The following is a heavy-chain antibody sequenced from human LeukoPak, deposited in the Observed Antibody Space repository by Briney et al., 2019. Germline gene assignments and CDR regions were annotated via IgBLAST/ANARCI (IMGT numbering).Heavy chain of an antibody. CDR3: AKLREGIDSYGYPFGY. J-gene: IGHJ4*02. V-gene: IGHV3-43*02. D-gene: IGHD5-18*01. Sequence: PGGALRLSSAAPGFTFDDYAMHWVRQPPGKGLEWVSLISGDGGRTYSADSVKGRFTISRDNSKKALYLQMNSLRTEDTALYYCAKLREGIDSYGYPFGYWGQGTLVTVSS. CDR2: ISGDGGRT. CDR1: GFTFDDYA.